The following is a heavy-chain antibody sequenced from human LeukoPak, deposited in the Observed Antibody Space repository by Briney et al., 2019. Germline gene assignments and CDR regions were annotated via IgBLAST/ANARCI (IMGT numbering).Heavy chain of an antibody. V-gene: IGHV4-59*01. J-gene: IGHJ4*02. CDR3: ARGSMITFGGVIVPFDY. CDR2: IYYSGST. Sequence: KPSETLPLTCTVSGGSISSYYWSWIQQPPGKGLEWIGYIYYSGSTNYNPSLKSRVTISVDTSKNQFSLKLSSVTAADTAVYYCARGSMITFGGVIVPFDYWGQGTLVTVSS. D-gene: IGHD3-16*02. CDR1: GGSISSYY.